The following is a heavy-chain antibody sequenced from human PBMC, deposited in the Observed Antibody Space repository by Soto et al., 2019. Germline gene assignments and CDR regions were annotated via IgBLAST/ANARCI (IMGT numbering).Heavy chain of an antibody. CDR2: TYYRSKWYN. D-gene: IGHD6-19*01. Sequence: PSQTLSLTCAISWDSVSSNSAAWNWIRQSPSRGLEWLGRTYYRSKWYNDYAVSVKSRITINPDTSKNQFSLQLNSVTPEDTAVYYCARDGGIAVAGPYNWFDPWGQGTLVTVPQ. CDR3: ARDGGIAVAGPYNWFDP. V-gene: IGHV6-1*01. CDR1: WDSVSSNSAA. J-gene: IGHJ5*02.